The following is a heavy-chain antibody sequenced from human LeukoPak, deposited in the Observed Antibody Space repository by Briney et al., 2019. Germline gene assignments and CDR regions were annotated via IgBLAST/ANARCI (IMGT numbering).Heavy chain of an antibody. CDR2: IYYSGST. D-gene: IGHD2-21*02. V-gene: IGHV4-30-4*01. CDR1: GGSISSGDYY. J-gene: IGHJ2*01. CDR3: ARHSRPAVATAPTDFYWYFDL. Sequence: SETLSLTCTVSGGSISSGDYYWSWIRQPPGKGLEWIGYIYYSGSTYYNPSLKSRLTISVDTSKNQFSLKLSSVTVADTAVYYCARHSRPAVATAPTDFYWYFDLWGRGTLVTVSS.